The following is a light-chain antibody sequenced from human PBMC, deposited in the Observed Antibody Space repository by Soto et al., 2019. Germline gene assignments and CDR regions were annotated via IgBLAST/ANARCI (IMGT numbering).Light chain of an antibody. CDR1: QSVSSSH. V-gene: IGKV3-15*01. CDR3: QQYYNWWT. CDR2: GAS. Sequence: EIVLTQSPGTLSFSPGERSTLSCRASQSVSSSHLAWYQHKPGQAPRLLIYGASTRVTGIPARFSGSGSGTEFTLAISSLQSEDFAVYHCQQYYNWWTFGQGTKVDIK. J-gene: IGKJ1*01.